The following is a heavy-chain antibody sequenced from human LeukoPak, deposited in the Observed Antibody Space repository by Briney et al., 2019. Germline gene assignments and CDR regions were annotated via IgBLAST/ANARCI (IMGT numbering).Heavy chain of an antibody. CDR3: AGRGYRYGGGGY. J-gene: IGHJ4*02. CDR1: GFTFSTYA. D-gene: IGHD5-18*01. Sequence: GGSPRLSCAASGFTFSTYAMNWARQAPGKGLEWVSTISTGGDSTYHADSVKGRFTISRDNSKNTLYLQINSLRVEDTAVYYCAGRGYRYGGGGYWGQGTLVTVSS. CDR2: ISTGGDST. V-gene: IGHV3-23*01.